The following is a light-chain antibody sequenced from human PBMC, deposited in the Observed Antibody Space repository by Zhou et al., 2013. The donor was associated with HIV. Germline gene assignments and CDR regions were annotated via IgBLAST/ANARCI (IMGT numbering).Light chain of an antibody. CDR2: AAS. V-gene: IGKV1-8*01. CDR1: QGISTY. J-gene: IGKJ2*01. Sequence: IRITQSPSSLSASTGDRVNITCRASQGISTYLAWYQQKPGKAPELLIYAASTLQSGVPSRFSGSGSGTDFTLTINCLQSDDFATYYCQQYYSSPSFGQGTKLEIK. CDR3: QQYYSSPS.